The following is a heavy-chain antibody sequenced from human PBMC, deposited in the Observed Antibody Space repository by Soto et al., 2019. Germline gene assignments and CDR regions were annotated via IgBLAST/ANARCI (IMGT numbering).Heavy chain of an antibody. CDR2: INHSGST. CDR3: AREIGAGYFDY. D-gene: IGHD3-10*01. Sequence: SETLSLTCAVYGGSFSGYYWSWIRQPPGKGLEWIGEINHSGSTNYNPSLKSRVTISVDTSKNQFSLKLSSVTAADTAVYYCAREIGAGYFDYWGQGTLVTVSS. CDR1: GGSFSGYY. J-gene: IGHJ4*02. V-gene: IGHV4-34*01.